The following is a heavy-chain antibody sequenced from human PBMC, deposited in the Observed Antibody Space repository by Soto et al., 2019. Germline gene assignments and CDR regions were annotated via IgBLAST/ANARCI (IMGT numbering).Heavy chain of an antibody. V-gene: IGHV4-38-2*01. D-gene: IGHD4-17*01. J-gene: IGHJ4*02. CDR2: GFHGGNT. CDR3: FRTIVTTGRVHFDY. CDR1: GYSISLGYY. Sequence: KPSKPLSLTCPSPGYSISLGYYWGWSQQPPRKYLEWLVSGFHGGNTYNNPSRKNPGTISLDTSKNQFPLRLASVTAAATALYYCFRTIVTTGRVHFDYWGQGILVTVSS.